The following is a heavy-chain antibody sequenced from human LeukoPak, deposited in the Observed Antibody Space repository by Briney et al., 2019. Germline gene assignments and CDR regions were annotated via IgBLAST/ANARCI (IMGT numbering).Heavy chain of an antibody. CDR2: IYYSGST. Sequence: SETLSLTCTVSGGSISSNSYYWGWIRQPPGKGLEWIRNIYYSGSTYYNPSLKSRVTISVDTSKNQFSLKLTSVTAADTAVYYCARLPAYCSTTSCSFDSWGQGTLVAVSS. CDR3: ARLPAYCSTTSCSFDS. V-gene: IGHV4-39*01. D-gene: IGHD2-2*01. J-gene: IGHJ4*02. CDR1: GGSISSNSYY.